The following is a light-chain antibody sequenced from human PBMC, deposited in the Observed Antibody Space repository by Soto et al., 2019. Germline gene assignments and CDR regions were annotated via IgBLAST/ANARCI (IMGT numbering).Light chain of an antibody. CDR2: DAS. Sequence: EIVLTQSPATLSLSPGEGATLSCRASQSVSNFLLWFQQKPGQAPRLLIYDASNRATGIPARFSGSGSGTDFTLTISSLKPEDFAVYYCHQRHSWPITFGQGTRLEIK. J-gene: IGKJ5*01. CDR1: QSVSNF. CDR3: HQRHSWPIT. V-gene: IGKV3-11*01.